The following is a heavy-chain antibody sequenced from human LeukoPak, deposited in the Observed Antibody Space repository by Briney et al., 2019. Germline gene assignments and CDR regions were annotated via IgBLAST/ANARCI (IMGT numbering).Heavy chain of an antibody. CDR2: ISAYNGNT. CDR1: GYTFTSYG. J-gene: IGHJ4*02. Sequence: GASVKVSCKASGYTFTSYGISWVRQAPGQGLEWMGWISAYNGNTNYAQKLQGRVTMTTDTSTSTAYMELRSLRSDDTAVYYCARGADSSGYYTWFWNWGQGTLVTVSS. D-gene: IGHD3-22*01. V-gene: IGHV1-18*01. CDR3: ARGADSSGYYTWFWN.